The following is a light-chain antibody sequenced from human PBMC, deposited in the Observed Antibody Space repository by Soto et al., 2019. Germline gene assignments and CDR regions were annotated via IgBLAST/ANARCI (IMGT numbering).Light chain of an antibody. Sequence: EIVLTQSPGTLSLSPGERATLSCRASQSLSGGYLAWFQQKPGQTPRLLIYSASNRATGIPDRFSGSGSGTDFTLTISRLEPEDFVVYYCQQNGSLPITFGQGT. CDR1: QSLSGGY. J-gene: IGKJ5*01. CDR3: QQNGSLPIT. V-gene: IGKV3-20*01. CDR2: SAS.